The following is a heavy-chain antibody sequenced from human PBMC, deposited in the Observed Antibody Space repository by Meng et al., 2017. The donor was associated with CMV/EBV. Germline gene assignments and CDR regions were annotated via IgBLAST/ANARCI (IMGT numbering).Heavy chain of an antibody. CDR1: GFTFDDYG. Sequence: GGSLRLSCAASGFTFDDYGMSWVRQAPGKGLEWVSHINWSGGSTGYIDSVKGRFTIFRDNAKNSLYLQMNSLRVEDTAFYYCAGEAIVGAASDYWGQGTLVTVSS. D-gene: IGHD1-26*01. V-gene: IGHV3-20*04. J-gene: IGHJ4*02. CDR3: AGEAIVGAASDY. CDR2: INWSGGST.